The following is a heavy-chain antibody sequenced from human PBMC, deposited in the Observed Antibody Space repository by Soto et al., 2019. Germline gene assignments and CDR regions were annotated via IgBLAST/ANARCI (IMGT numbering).Heavy chain of an antibody. CDR2: ISSNGGST. Sequence: GGSLRLSCAASGFTFSSYAMHWVRQAPGKGLEYVSAISSNGGSTYYANSVKGRFTISRDNSKNTLYLQMGSLRAEDMAVYYCARDRGYSYGYYDYWGQGTLVTVSS. V-gene: IGHV3-64*01. CDR3: ARDRGYSYGYYDY. CDR1: GFTFSSYA. D-gene: IGHD5-18*01. J-gene: IGHJ4*02.